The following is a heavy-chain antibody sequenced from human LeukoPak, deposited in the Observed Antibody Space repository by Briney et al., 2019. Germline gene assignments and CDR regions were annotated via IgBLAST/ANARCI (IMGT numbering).Heavy chain of an antibody. CDR1: GGSISSYY. D-gene: IGHD2/OR15-2a*01. V-gene: IGHV4-59*01. J-gene: IGHJ6*03. Sequence: SETLFLTCTVSGGSISSYYWSWIRQPPGKGLEWIGYIYYSGSTNYNPSFKSRVTVSVDTSKNQLSLKLSSVTAADTAVYYCARDRLSPYYYMDVWGKGTSVTVSS. CDR2: IYYSGST. CDR3: ARDRLSPYYYMDV.